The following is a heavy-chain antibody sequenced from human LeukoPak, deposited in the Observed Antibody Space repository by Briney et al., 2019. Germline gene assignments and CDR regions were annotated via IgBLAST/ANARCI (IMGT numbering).Heavy chain of an antibody. CDR1: GGTFSNYA. V-gene: IGHV1-69*13. J-gene: IGHJ4*02. Sequence: GASVKVSCKASGGTFSNYAISWVRQAPGQGLEWMGGIIPIFGTANYAQKFQGRVTITADESTSTAYMELSSLRSEDTAAYYCAIHLAAAGSYFDYWGQGTLVTVSS. CDR3: AIHLAAAGSYFDY. CDR2: IIPIFGTA. D-gene: IGHD6-13*01.